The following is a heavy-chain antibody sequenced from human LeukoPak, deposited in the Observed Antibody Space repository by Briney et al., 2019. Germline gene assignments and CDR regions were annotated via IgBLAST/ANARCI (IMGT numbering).Heavy chain of an antibody. CDR3: ARVRGYDFWSGSEADFDY. V-gene: IGHV1-46*03. CDR2: VNPSGGST. Sequence: ASVKVSCKASGYTFTSYYMHWVRQAPGQGLEWMGIVNPSGGSTSYAQKFQGRVTTTRDTSTSTVYMELSSLRSEDTAVYYCARVRGYDFWSGSEADFDYWGQGTLVTVSS. J-gene: IGHJ4*02. D-gene: IGHD3-3*01. CDR1: GYTFTSYY.